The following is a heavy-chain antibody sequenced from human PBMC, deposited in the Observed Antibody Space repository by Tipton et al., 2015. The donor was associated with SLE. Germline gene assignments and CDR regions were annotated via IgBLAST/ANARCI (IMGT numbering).Heavy chain of an antibody. CDR1: GASISSSY. CDR2: IYYSGTT. Sequence: TLSLTCNVSGASISSSYWSWIRQPPGKGLEWIGYIYYSGTTKYNPSLKSRVTISVDSSKSQISLRLTSVTAADTAVYYCARDSSGMGYYWFDPWGQGTLVTVSS. CDR3: ARDSSGMGYYWFDP. V-gene: IGHV4-59*01. D-gene: IGHD3-3*01. J-gene: IGHJ5*02.